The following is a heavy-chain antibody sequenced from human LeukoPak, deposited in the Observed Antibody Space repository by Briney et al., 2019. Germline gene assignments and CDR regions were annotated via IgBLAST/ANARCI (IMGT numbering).Heavy chain of an antibody. V-gene: IGHV5-51*01. CDR2: IFPADSDT. CDR3: ARPPYYYGSGSSDFDY. J-gene: IGHJ4*02. CDR1: GYSFTSYY. D-gene: IGHD3-10*01. Sequence: GESPKISCKGSGYSFTSYYIGWVRQMPGKGLEWMGIIFPADSDTRYSPSFQGQVTISADKSISTAYLQWSSLTASDTAMYYCARPPYYYGSGSSDFDYWGQGTLVTVSS.